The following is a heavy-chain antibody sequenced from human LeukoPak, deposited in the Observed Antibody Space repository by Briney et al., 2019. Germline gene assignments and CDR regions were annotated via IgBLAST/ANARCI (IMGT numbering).Heavy chain of an antibody. D-gene: IGHD5-18*01. CDR2: VYPGDSDT. CDR1: GYNFATYW. CDR3: ARHIGYTSSYGDF. J-gene: IGHJ4*02. V-gene: IGHV5-51*01. Sequence: GEPLKISCKGSGYNFATYWIGWVRQMPGKGLEWMGIVYPGDSDTRYSPSFQGQVTISADKSINTAYLQWSSLKASDTAMYYCARHIGYTSSYGDFWGQGTLVTVSS.